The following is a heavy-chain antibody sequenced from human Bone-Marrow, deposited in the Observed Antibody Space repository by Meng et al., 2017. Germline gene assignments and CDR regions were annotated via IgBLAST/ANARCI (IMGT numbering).Heavy chain of an antibody. Sequence: GESLKISCAASGFTFSSYAMSWVRQAPGKGLEWVSAISGSGGSTYYADSVKGRFTISRDNSKNTLYLQMNSLRAEDTAVYYCARGSPRFSGSPRADYWGQGTLVTVSS. V-gene: IGHV3-23*01. J-gene: IGHJ4*02. CDR1: GFTFSSYA. CDR3: ARGSPRFSGSPRADY. D-gene: IGHD6-19*01. CDR2: ISGSGGST.